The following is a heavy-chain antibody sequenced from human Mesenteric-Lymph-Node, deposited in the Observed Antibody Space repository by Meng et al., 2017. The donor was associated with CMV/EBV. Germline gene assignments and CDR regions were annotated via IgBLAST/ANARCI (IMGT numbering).Heavy chain of an antibody. J-gene: IGHJ4*02. CDR3: ARGRSSGWYGDY. CDR2: ISSSSSYI. CDR1: GFTFSSYS. V-gene: IGHV3-21*01. Sequence: GGSLRLSCAASGFTFSSYSMNWVRQAPGKGLEWVSSISSSSSYIYYADSGKGRFTISRDNAKNSLYLQMNRLRAEDTAVYYCARGRSSGWYGDYWGQGTLVTVSS. D-gene: IGHD6-19*01.